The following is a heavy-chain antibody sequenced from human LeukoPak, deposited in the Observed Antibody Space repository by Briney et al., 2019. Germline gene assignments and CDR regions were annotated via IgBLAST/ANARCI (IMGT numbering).Heavy chain of an antibody. CDR3: GRQHCSGVRCYSCDY. V-gene: IGHV3-21*01. Sequence: GGSLRLSCAASGFTFSICTMNCVPHAPGKGLECVSSITSSSSDKYYADSVKVRFTISRDNAKNTLYLQMNSLRAEDTAVYHCGRQHCSGVRCYSCDYWGQGNLVTVSS. J-gene: IGHJ4*02. CDR2: ITSSSSDK. CDR1: GFTFSICT. D-gene: IGHD2-15*01.